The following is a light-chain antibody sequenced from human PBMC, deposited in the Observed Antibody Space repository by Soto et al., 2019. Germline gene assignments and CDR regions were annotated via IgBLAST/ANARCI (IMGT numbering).Light chain of an antibody. Sequence: EIMMTQSQATLSVSPGERATLSCRASQSVSSNLAWYQQKPGQAPRLLIYGASTRATGIPARFSGSGSGTEFTLTISSLQSEDFAVYYCQQYNSWPPLTFGGGTKVDI. J-gene: IGKJ4*01. V-gene: IGKV3-15*01. CDR2: GAS. CDR1: QSVSSN. CDR3: QQYNSWPPLT.